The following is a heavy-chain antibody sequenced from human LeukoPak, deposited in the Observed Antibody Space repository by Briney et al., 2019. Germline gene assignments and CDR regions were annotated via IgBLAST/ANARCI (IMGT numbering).Heavy chain of an antibody. D-gene: IGHD2/OR15-2a*01. Sequence: SETLSLTCTVSGGSVNNYYWTWIRQPPGKGLEWIGYIYNSGSAIYNPSLKSRVTISVDTSKNQFSLKLSSMTAADTAVYYCARRRVLPPAYYFDYWDQGTLVTVSS. J-gene: IGHJ4*02. V-gene: IGHV4-59*02. CDR3: ARRRVLPPAYYFDY. CDR2: IYNSGSA. CDR1: GGSVNNYY.